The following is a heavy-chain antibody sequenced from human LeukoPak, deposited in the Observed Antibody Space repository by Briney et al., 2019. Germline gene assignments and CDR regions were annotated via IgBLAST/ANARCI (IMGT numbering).Heavy chain of an antibody. V-gene: IGHV3-43*02. CDR2: ISGDDDST. Sequence: QTGGSLRLSCAVSGFTFSSYEMNWVRQAPGKGLEWVSLISGDDDSTYYADSVKGRFTISRDNSKNSLYLQMNSLRTEDTALYYCATAPIQLWLLPGDYWGQGTLVTVSS. J-gene: IGHJ4*02. CDR3: ATAPIQLWLLPGDY. D-gene: IGHD5-18*01. CDR1: GFTFSSYE.